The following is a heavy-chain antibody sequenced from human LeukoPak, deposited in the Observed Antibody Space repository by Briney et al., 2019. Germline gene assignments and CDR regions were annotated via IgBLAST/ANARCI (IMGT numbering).Heavy chain of an antibody. J-gene: IGHJ4*02. D-gene: IGHD5-12*01. CDR3: ARANSGYDPFDY. CDR2: FYNSGGT. CDR1: GDSISSYY. Sequence: PSETLSLTCTVPGDSISSYYWSWIRQPPGKGLEWIGHFYNSGGTNYNPSLKSRVAISVDTSKNQFSLKLSSVTAADTAVYFCARANSGYDPFDYWGQGTLVTVSS. V-gene: IGHV4-59*01.